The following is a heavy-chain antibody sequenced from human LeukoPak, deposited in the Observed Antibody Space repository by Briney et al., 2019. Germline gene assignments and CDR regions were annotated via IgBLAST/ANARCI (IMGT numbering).Heavy chain of an antibody. CDR3: AKEGPKSIAATGYYMDV. V-gene: IGHV3-23*01. CDR1: GFTFTSYG. CDR2: ISGSGGTT. Sequence: GGSLRLSCAASGFTFTSYGMSWVRQAPGKGLEWVSAISGSGGTTHYADSVKGRFTISRDSSKNTLYLQMNSLRAEDTAVYYCAKEGPKSIAATGYYMDVWGKGTTVTISS. D-gene: IGHD6-25*01. J-gene: IGHJ6*03.